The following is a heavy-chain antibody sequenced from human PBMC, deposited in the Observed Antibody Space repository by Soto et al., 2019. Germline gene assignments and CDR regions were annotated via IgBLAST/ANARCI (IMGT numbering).Heavy chain of an antibody. CDR2: IYHSGST. D-gene: IGHD2-2*03. V-gene: IGHV4-4*02. Sequence: QVQLQESGPGLVKPSGTLSLTCAVSGGSISSSNWWSWVRQPPGKGLEWIGEIYHSGSTNYNPSLKSRGTKSVDKSKEQFSLKLSSVTAGDTAVYYWARDRRVGYCRSTSCYQGGMDVWGQGTTVTVSS. CDR1: GGSISSSNW. J-gene: IGHJ6*02. CDR3: ARDRRVGYCRSTSCYQGGMDV.